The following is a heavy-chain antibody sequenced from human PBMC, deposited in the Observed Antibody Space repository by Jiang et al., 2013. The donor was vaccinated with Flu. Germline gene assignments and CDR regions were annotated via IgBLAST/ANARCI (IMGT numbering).Heavy chain of an antibody. D-gene: IGHD3-22*01. CDR3: ARTFDSGGYNFDY. J-gene: IGHJ4*02. CDR2: IYYSGTT. V-gene: IGHV4-31*03. Sequence: GSGLVKPSQTLSLTCTVSGDSINSNYYWSWIRQHPGKGLEWIGYIYYSGTTYYNPSLKSRVSISVDTSKNQFSLRLSSVTAADTAVYYCARTFDSGGYNFDYWGQGTLVTVSS. CDR1: GDSINSNYY.